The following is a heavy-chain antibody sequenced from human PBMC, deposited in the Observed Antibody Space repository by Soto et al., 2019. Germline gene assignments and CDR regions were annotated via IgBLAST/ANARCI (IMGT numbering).Heavy chain of an antibody. V-gene: IGHV1-8*01. D-gene: IGHD2-2*01. CDR1: GYTFTSYD. Sequence: ASVKVSCKASGYTFTSYDINWVRQATGQGLVWMGWMNPNSGNTGYAQKFQGRVTMTRKTSISTAYMELSSLRSEDTAVYYCARDHIVLVPAAMTAWERYYYGMDVWGQGTTVTVS. J-gene: IGHJ6*02. CDR3: ARDHIVLVPAAMTAWERYYYGMDV. CDR2: MNPNSGNT.